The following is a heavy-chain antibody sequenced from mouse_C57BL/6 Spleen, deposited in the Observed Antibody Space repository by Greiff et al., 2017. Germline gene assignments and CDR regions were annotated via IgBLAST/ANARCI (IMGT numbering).Heavy chain of an antibody. CDR1: YFAFMASA. CDR2: FTMYSDAT. V-gene: IGHV1-49*01. Sequence: QVQLQQSGAELVRPGSSVKLSCKDSYFAFMASAMHWVKQRPGHGLEWIGSFTMYSDATEYSENFKSKATLTVDKSSSTAYMQLSSLTSEDSAVYYCARLGGYDVWFAYWGQGTLVTVSA. J-gene: IGHJ3*01. D-gene: IGHD2-2*01. CDR3: ARLGGYDVWFAY.